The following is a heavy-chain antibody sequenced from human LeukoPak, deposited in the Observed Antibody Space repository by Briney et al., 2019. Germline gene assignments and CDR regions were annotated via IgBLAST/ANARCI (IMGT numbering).Heavy chain of an antibody. J-gene: IGHJ6*03. CDR3: ARENIVVVPAAIKRGDYYYYYMDV. V-gene: IGHV1-18*01. D-gene: IGHD2-2*02. CDR2: IGAKNGYT. CDR1: GYMFIAYG. Sequence: ASVKVSCKASGYMFIAYGFAWVRQAPGQGLEWLGWIGAKNGYTWYAQKFQDRITMTTDTSTTTAYMELRSLTSDDTAVYYCARENIVVVPAAIKRGDYYYYYMDVWGKGTTVTISS.